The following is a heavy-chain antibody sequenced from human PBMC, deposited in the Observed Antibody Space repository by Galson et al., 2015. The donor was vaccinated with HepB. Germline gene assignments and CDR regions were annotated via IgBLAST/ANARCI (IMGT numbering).Heavy chain of an antibody. D-gene: IGHD3-16*01. CDR2: ISTYNGNT. Sequence: SVKVSCKASGYTFISYGVIWVRQAPGQGLEWMGWISTYNGNTKYAQKFQGRVTMTTDTSTSTAYMDLRSLRSDDTAVYYCARSDGGRSLALLDYWGQGTLLTVSS. CDR3: ARSDGGRSLALLDY. J-gene: IGHJ4*02. CDR1: GYTFISYG. V-gene: IGHV1-18*01.